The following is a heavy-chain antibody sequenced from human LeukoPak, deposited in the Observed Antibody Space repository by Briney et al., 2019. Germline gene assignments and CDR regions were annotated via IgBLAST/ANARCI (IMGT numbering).Heavy chain of an antibody. CDR1: GLTFSNYA. CDR2: ISGSGDDT. V-gene: IGHV3-23*01. CDR3: AKPHYSGSGSHSREDY. J-gene: IGHJ4*02. D-gene: IGHD3-10*01. Sequence: PGGSLRLSCAASGLTFSNYAMTWVRQAPGKGLECVSAISGSGDDTYYADSVKGRFTISRDNSKITVYLQMSSLRAEDTAVYYCAKPHYSGSGSHSREDYWGQGTLVTVSS.